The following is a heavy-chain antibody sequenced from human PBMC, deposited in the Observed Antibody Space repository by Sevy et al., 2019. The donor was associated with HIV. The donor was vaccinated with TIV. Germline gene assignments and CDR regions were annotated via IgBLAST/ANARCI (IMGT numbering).Heavy chain of an antibody. V-gene: IGHV3-21*01. CDR3: AREFISGSGWPFDY. D-gene: IGHD6-19*01. CDR2: ISSSSSYI. CDR1: GFTFSSYS. Sequence: GGSLRLSCAASGFTFSSYSMNWVRQAPGKGLEWVSSISSSSSYIYYADSMKGRFTISRDNAKNSLYLQMNSLRAEDTAVYYCAREFISGSGWPFDYWGQGTLVTVSS. J-gene: IGHJ4*02.